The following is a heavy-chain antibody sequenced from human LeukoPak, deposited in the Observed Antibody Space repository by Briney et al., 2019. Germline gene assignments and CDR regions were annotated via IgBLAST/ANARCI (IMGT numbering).Heavy chain of an antibody. D-gene: IGHD3/OR15-3a*01. CDR1: GVSISSSNSY. CDR3: ARQTGSGLFILP. Sequence: SETLSLTCTVSGVSISSSNSYWGWIRQPPGKGLEWIGSIYYSGNTYYNASLKSQVSIYIDTSKNRLSLKLTSVTAADTAVYYCARQTGSGLFILPGGQGTLVTVSS. V-gene: IGHV4-39*01. J-gene: IGHJ4*02. CDR2: IYYSGNT.